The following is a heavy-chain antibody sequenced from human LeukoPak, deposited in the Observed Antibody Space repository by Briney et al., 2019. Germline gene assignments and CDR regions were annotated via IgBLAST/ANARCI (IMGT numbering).Heavy chain of an antibody. CDR3: ARGPSQQDFDH. V-gene: IGHV1-46*01. J-gene: IGHJ4*02. CDR2: ISPSGGST. D-gene: IGHD2-15*01. Sequence: GASVNVSCKASGYTFTNYYIHWVRQAPGQGLEWMGIISPSGGSTAYAQRFQGRVTVTRDTSTSTVYMELSSLRSEDTAVYYCARGPSQQDFDHWGQGTLVTVSS. CDR1: GYTFTNYY.